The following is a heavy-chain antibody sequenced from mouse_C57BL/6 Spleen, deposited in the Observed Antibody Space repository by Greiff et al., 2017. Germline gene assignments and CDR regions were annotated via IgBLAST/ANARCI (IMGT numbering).Heavy chain of an antibody. Sequence: EVKLMESGEGLVKPGGSLKLSCAASGFTFSSYAMSWVRQTPEKRLEWVAYISSGGDYIYYADTVKGRFTISRDNARNTLYLQMSSLKSEDTAMXYCTRDSYYYGEGAMDYWGQGTSVTVSA. CDR2: ISSGGDYI. J-gene: IGHJ4*01. D-gene: IGHD1-1*01. CDR3: TRDSYYYGEGAMDY. V-gene: IGHV5-9-1*02. CDR1: GFTFSSYA.